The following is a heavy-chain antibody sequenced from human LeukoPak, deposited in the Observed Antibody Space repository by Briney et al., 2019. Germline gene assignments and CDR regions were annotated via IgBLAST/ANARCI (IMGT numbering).Heavy chain of an antibody. J-gene: IGHJ4*02. V-gene: IGHV3-30*02. CDR2: IRSDESDR. Sequence: GSLRLSCAVSGFIFSTYGMHWVRQGSGKGLEWVAFIRSDESDRSYGGSVKGRFTISRDNSKNTLYLQMSTLRAEDTAVYYCGKHDSASEYWGQGTLVTVSS. CDR3: GKHDSASEY. D-gene: IGHD1-26*01. CDR1: GFIFSTYG.